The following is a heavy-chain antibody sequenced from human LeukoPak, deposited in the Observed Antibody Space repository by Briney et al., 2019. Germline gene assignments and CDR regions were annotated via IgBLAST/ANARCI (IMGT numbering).Heavy chain of an antibody. CDR1: GFTFSSYW. CDR2: INSDGGST. V-gene: IGHV3-74*01. J-gene: IGHJ4*02. CDR3: ARGGSSWLGDY. Sequence: GGSLRLSCAASGFTFSSYWMHWVRQAPGKGLVWVSRINSDGGSTSYADSVKGRFTISRDNAKNTLYLQMNSLRAEDTAVYYCARGGSSWLGDYWGQGTLVTVSS. D-gene: IGHD6-13*01.